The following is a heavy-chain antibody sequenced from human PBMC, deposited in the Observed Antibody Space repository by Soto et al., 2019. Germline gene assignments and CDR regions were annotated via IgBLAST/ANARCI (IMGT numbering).Heavy chain of an antibody. CDR2: INHSGST. J-gene: IGHJ5*02. D-gene: IGHD6-13*01. CDR3: ARDNGIAGSFDP. CDR1: GGSFSGYY. V-gene: IGHV4-34*01. Sequence: SETLSLTCAVYGGSFSGYYWSWIRQPPGKGLEWIGEINHSGSTNYNPSLKSRVTLSVDTPKNQFSLKLRSVTAADTSVYYCARDNGIAGSFDPWGQGTLVTVSS.